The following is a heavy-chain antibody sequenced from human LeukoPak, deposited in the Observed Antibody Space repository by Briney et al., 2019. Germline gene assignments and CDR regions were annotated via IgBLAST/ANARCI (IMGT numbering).Heavy chain of an antibody. Sequence: GESLKISCKGSGYNFTSYWIGWVRQMPGKGLEWMGIIYPGDSDTRYSPSFQGQVTISADKSISTAYLQWSSLKASDTAVYYCARQRYYDSSGQFDPWGQGTLVTVSS. CDR2: IYPGDSDT. CDR3: ARQRYYDSSGQFDP. D-gene: IGHD3-22*01. J-gene: IGHJ5*02. CDR1: GYNFTSYW. V-gene: IGHV5-51*01.